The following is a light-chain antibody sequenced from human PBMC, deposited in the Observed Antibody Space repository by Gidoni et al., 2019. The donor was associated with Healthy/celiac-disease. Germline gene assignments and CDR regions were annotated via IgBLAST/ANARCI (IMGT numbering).Light chain of an antibody. J-gene: IGKJ1*01. Sequence: DIQTTQSPSSLSASVGDRVTITCRASQSISSYLHWYQQKPGKAPKLLIYAASSLQSGVPSRFSGSGSGTDFTLTISSLHPEDFATYYCQQSYSTRWTFGQGTKVEIK. CDR2: AAS. CDR3: QQSYSTRWT. V-gene: IGKV1-39*01. CDR1: QSISSY.